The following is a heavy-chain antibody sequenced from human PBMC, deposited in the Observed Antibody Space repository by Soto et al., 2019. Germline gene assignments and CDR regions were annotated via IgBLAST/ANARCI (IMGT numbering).Heavy chain of an antibody. Sequence: SETLSLTCTVSGGSISSSSYYWGWIRQPPGKGLEWIGRIYYSGSTYYNPSLKSRVTISVNTPKNQFSLKLSSVTAADTAVYYCARYYGDYGDYYGMDVWGQGTTVTVSS. J-gene: IGHJ6*02. CDR1: GGSISSSSYY. CDR3: ARYYGDYGDYYGMDV. V-gene: IGHV4-39*01. D-gene: IGHD4-17*01. CDR2: IYYSGST.